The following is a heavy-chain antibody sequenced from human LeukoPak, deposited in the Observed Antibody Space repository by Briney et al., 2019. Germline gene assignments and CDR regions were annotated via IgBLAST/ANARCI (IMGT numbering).Heavy chain of an antibody. D-gene: IGHD5-24*01. V-gene: IGHV6-1*01. Sequence: TLSLTCAISGDTVSNNSAAWNWIRQSPSRGLEWLGRTFYRSDWYKDYAVSMKSRITINADTSKNQFSLQLNSVTPEDTAVYYCARDIDGYNFKTFDYWGQGTLVTVSS. CDR1: GDTVSNNSAA. CDR2: TFYRSDWYK. J-gene: IGHJ4*02. CDR3: ARDIDGYNFKTFDY.